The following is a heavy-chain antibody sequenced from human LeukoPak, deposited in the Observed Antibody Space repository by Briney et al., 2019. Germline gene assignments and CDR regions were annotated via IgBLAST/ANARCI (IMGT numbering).Heavy chain of an antibody. CDR3: ARQAGYYDRFAY. J-gene: IGHJ4*02. D-gene: IGHD3-22*01. Sequence: SETLSLTCAVYGGSFSGYYWSWIRQPPGKGLEWIGEINHSGSTNYNPSLKSRVTISVDTSKNHFSLNLSSVTAADTAVYYCARQAGYYDRFAYWGQGTLVTVSS. CDR1: GGSFSGYY. CDR2: INHSGST. V-gene: IGHV4-34*01.